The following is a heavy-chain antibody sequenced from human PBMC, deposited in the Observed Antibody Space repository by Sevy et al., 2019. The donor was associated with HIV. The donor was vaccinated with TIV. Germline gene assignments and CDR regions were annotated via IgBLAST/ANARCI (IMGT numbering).Heavy chain of an antibody. Sequence: GGSLRLSCAASGFTFDDYAMHWVRQAPGKGLEWVSGISWNSGSIDEAGSVKGRFTISRDNAKNSPYLQMKSLRADDTALYYCARDRDDGYCTNGVCFNFDNWGQGTLVTVSS. CDR2: ISWNSGSI. CDR3: ARDRDDGYCTNGVCFNFDN. D-gene: IGHD2-8*01. V-gene: IGHV3-9*01. J-gene: IGHJ4*01. CDR1: GFTFDDYA.